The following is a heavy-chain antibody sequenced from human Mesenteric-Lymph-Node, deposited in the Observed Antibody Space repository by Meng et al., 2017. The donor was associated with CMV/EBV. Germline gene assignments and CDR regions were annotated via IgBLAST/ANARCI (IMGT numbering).Heavy chain of an antibody. CDR1: GGSISSSNW. D-gene: IGHD2-2*01. CDR3: ARIVVVPAALDYYGMDV. CDR2: IYHSGST. J-gene: IGHJ6*02. V-gene: IGHV4-4*02. Sequence: SETLSLTCAVSGGSISSSNWWSWVRQPPGKGLEWIGEIYHSGSTNYNPSLKSRVTISVDTSKNQFSLKLSSVTAADTAVYYCARIVVVPAALDYYGMDVWGQGTTVTVSS.